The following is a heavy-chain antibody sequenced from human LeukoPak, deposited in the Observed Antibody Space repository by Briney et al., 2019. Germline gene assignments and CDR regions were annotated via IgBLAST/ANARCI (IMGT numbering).Heavy chain of an antibody. CDR2: ISRDGGRK. CDR1: GFTFDDYG. V-gene: IGHV3-20*04. Sequence: GGSLRLSCAASGFTSGFTFDDYGMNWLRQVPGKGLEWVSGISRDGGRKGYADSVQGRFTISRDNSRNSLHLQMNSLRVEDTAFYYCVKDSNYDFWSGYYKGFDNWGQGTLVTVSS. CDR3: VKDSNYDFWSGYYKGFDN. J-gene: IGHJ4*02. D-gene: IGHD3-3*01.